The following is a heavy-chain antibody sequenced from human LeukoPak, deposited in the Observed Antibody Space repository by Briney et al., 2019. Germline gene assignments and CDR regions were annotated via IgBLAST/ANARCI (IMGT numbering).Heavy chain of an antibody. V-gene: IGHV3-7*01. Sequence: GGSLRLSCAASGFTFSRSWMAWVRQAPGKGLEWAADINPDGSQKYYVDSMQGRFTISRDNAKNSLDLQMNSLGAEDTAVYYCARDPHYGAIDYWGQGTLVTVSS. CDR3: ARDPHYGAIDY. D-gene: IGHD4-17*01. CDR2: INPDGSQK. J-gene: IGHJ4*02. CDR1: GFTFSRSW.